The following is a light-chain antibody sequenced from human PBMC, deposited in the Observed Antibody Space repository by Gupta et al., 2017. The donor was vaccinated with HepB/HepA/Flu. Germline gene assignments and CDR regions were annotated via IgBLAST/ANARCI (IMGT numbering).Light chain of an antibody. CDR2: DVR. V-gene: IGLV2-11*01. CDR3: CSYAGSKSWV. J-gene: IGLJ3*02. CDR1: RSDVGTYNF. Sequence: QSALTQPRSVSGSPGPSVTIPCTGTRSDVGTYNFVSWFQQHPVKAPKLMIYDVRKRPSGVPDRFSGSKSGNTASLTISGRQAEDEADYYCCSYAGSKSWVFGGGTKVTVL.